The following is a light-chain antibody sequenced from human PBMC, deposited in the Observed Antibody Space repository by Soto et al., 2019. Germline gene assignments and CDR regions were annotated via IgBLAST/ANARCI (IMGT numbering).Light chain of an antibody. CDR2: GAS. CDR3: QQYNNWAPIT. V-gene: IGKV3-15*01. Sequence: ESVLKQAPGPRSLSPGEAAPLSCVASQTVIHNYLAWHQQKPGQAPRLLIYGASTRATGISARFSGSGSGTEFTLTIRSLQSEDFAVYYCQQYNNWAPITFGQGTRLEIK. CDR1: QTVIHN. J-gene: IGKJ5*01.